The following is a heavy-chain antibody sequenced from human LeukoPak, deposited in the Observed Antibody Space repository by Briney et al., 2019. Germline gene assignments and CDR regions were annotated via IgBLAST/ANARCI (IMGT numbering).Heavy chain of an antibody. CDR2: ISSSSSYI. J-gene: IGHJ4*02. V-gene: IGHV3-21*01. D-gene: IGHD2-2*02. CDR1: GFTFSSYS. CDR3: ARYCSSTSCYNGAFDY. Sequence: GGSLRLSCAASGFTFSSYSMNWVRQAPGKGLEWVSSISSSSSYIYYADSVKGRFTISRDNAKNSLYLQMNSLRAEDTAVYYCARYCSSTSCYNGAFDYWGQGTLVTVSS.